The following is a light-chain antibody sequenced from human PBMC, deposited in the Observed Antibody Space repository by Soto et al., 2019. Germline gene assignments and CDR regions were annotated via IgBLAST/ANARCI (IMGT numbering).Light chain of an antibody. CDR3: QQYRHMRT. V-gene: IGKV1-5*03. CDR2: EAS. Sequence: DLQMTQSPSTLSASVGDRVTIACRASQSIGTSLAWYQQKAGKAPKLLIYEASNLESGVPSRFSGSGSGTEFTLTISSLQTDDFATYYCQQYRHMRTFGQGTKVEI. J-gene: IGKJ1*01. CDR1: QSIGTS.